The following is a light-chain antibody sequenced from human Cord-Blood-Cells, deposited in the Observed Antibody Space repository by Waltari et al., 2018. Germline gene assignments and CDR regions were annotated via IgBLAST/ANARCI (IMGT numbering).Light chain of an antibody. CDR3: QQYGSTPLT. J-gene: IGKJ3*01. V-gene: IGKV3-20*01. Sequence: EIVLTQSPGTLSLSPGERATLSCRASQSVSSSYLAWYQQKPGQAPRLLIYGASSRATGITDRFSGSGAGTDFTFTISRLEPEDFAVYYCQQYGSTPLTFCPGTKVDIK. CDR2: GAS. CDR1: QSVSSSY.